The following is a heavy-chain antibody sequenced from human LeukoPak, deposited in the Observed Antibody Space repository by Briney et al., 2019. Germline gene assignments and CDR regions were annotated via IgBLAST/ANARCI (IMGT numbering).Heavy chain of an antibody. CDR1: GGSFSGYY. D-gene: IGHD6-13*01. CDR3: ARLAAAGWFDP. J-gene: IGHJ5*02. CDR2: INHSGST. V-gene: IGHV4-34*01. Sequence: SETLSLTCAVYGGSFSGYYWSWIRQPPGKGLEWIGEINHSGSTNYNPSLKSRVTISVDTSKNQFSLKLSSVTAADTAVYYCARLAAAGWFDPWGQGTLVTVSS.